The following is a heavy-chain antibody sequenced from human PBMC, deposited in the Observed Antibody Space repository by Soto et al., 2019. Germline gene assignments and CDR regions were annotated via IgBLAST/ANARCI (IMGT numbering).Heavy chain of an antibody. D-gene: IGHD6-19*01. J-gene: IGHJ3*02. CDR3: AKTDISGWYRAFDI. CDR1: GFTFSSYA. CDR2: ISGSGGST. Sequence: GGSLILSFAASGFTFSSYAMSWVRQAPGKGLEWVSAISGSGGSTYYADSVKGRFTISRDNSKNTLYLQMNSLRAEDTAVYYCAKTDISGWYRAFDIWGQGTMVTVSS. V-gene: IGHV3-23*01.